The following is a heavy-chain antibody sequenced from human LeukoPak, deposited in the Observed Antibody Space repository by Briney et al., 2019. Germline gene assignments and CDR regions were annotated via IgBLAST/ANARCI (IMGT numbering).Heavy chain of an antibody. Sequence: ASVKVSCKASGYTFLYYDMHWVRQAPGQGLEWVGTINPYDNSTNYAQKFQGRVTMTRDMSTSTVYMELNSLRSEDTAVYYCAKELNSYGYAFDVWGQGTMVTVSS. J-gene: IGHJ3*01. CDR1: GYTFLYYD. V-gene: IGHV1-46*01. CDR2: INPYDNST. CDR3: AKELNSYGYAFDV. D-gene: IGHD5-18*01.